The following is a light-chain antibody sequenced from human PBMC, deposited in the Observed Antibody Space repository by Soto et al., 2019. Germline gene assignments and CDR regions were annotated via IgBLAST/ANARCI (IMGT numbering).Light chain of an antibody. CDR1: SSNIGRNT. Sequence: QSVLTQAPSASETPGQRVTISCSGGSSNIGRNTVNWYQQLPGTAPKLLIYSNNRRPSGVPDRFSGSKSGTSASLAISGLQSEDEADYYCAAWDDSLTDYVFGNGTKVTVL. CDR3: AAWDDSLTDYV. J-gene: IGLJ1*01. V-gene: IGLV1-44*01. CDR2: SNN.